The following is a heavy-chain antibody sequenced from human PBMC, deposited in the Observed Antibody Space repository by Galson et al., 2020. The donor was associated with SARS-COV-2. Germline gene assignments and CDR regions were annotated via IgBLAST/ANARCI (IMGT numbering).Heavy chain of an antibody. V-gene: IGHV4-39*01. CDR1: GGSIRGSNYY. CDR2: IYYSGTT. J-gene: IGHJ5*02. CDR3: ARHSSGSFWTGFKWFDP. D-gene: IGHD3-3*01. Sequence: ETSETLSLTCIVSGGSIRGSNYYWGWIRQPPGKALEWIGSIYYSGTTYYKPSLERRVTISVDTSKNQFSLRLRSVTAADTAVYYCARHSSGSFWTGFKWFDPWGQGTLVTVSS.